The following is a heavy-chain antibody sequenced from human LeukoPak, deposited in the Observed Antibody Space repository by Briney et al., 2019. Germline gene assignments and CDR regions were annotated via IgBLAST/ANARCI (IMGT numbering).Heavy chain of an antibody. CDR2: IYYGGST. CDR1: GGSISSYY. D-gene: IGHD6-13*01. J-gene: IGHJ4*02. CDR3: ARDLYSSSWLNYFDY. V-gene: IGHV4-59*01. Sequence: SETLSLTCTVSGGSISSYYWSWIRQPPGKGLEWIGYIYYGGSTNYNPSLKSRVTISVDTSKNQFSLKLSSVTAADTAVYYCARDLYSSSWLNYFDYWGQGTLVTVPS.